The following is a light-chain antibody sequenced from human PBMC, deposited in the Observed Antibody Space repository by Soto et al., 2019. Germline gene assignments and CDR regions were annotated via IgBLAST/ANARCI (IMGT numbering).Light chain of an antibody. V-gene: IGKV1-39*01. J-gene: IGKJ2*01. CDR2: IAS. CDR3: QQSYSTPYT. Sequence: DIHMTQSPSSLSASVGDRVTITCRASQSISNYLNWYQQKPGKAPNLLIYIASNLHSGVPSRFSGSGSGTDFTITISSLQPEDFATYYCQQSYSTPYTFGQGTKVDIK. CDR1: QSISNY.